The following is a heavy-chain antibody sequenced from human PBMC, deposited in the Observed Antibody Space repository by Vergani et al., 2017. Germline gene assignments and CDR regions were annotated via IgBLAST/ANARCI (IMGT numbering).Heavy chain of an antibody. CDR2: INWNGGST. J-gene: IGHJ5*02. Sequence: EVQLVESGGGVVRPGGSLRLSCAASGFTFDDYGMSWVRQAPGKGLEWVSGINWNGGSTGYADSVKGRFTISRDNAKNSLYLQMNSLRAEDTALYHCARDSEYCSGGSCYSWFDPWGQGTLVTVSS. V-gene: IGHV3-20*01. D-gene: IGHD2-15*01. CDR3: ARDSEYCSGGSCYSWFDP. CDR1: GFTFDDYG.